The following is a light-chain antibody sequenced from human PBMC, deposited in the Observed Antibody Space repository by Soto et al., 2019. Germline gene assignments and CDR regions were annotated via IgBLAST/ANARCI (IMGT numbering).Light chain of an antibody. J-gene: IGLJ1*01. CDR2: DVN. V-gene: IGLV2-11*01. CDR3: CSYAGNSYV. Sequence: QSVLTQPRSVSGSPGQSVTISCTGTSSDLGAYKSVSWHQQHPGRAPKLMIYDVNKRPSGVPDRFSGSKSGNTASLTISGLQAEDEADYYCCSYAGNSYVFGTGTKVTVL. CDR1: SSDLGAYKS.